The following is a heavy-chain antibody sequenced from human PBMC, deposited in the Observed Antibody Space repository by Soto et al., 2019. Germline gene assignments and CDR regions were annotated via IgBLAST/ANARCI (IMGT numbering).Heavy chain of an antibody. J-gene: IGHJ4*02. D-gene: IGHD4-17*01. Sequence: QVQLQESGPGLVKPSETLSLTCTVSGGSISSYYWSWIRQPPGKGLEWIGYIYYSGSTNYNPSLRSRVTISVDTSKNQFSLKLSSVTAADTAVYYCARDPTGYGDSYFDYWGQGTLVTVSS. CDR3: ARDPTGYGDSYFDY. V-gene: IGHV4-59*01. CDR1: GGSISSYY. CDR2: IYYSGST.